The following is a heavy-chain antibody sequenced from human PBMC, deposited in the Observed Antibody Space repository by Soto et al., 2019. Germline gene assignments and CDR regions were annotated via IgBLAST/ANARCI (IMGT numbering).Heavy chain of an antibody. V-gene: IGHV3-48*01. J-gene: IGHJ6*03. Sequence: QPGGSLRLSCAASGFAFSTYSMNWVRQAPGKGLEWVSYISSSSSTIYYADSVKGRFTISRDNAKNSLYLQMNSLRAEDTAVYYCARGLVPGYYYMYVWGKGTTVTVSS. CDR2: ISSSSSTI. CDR3: ARGLVPGYYYMYV. CDR1: GFAFSTYS.